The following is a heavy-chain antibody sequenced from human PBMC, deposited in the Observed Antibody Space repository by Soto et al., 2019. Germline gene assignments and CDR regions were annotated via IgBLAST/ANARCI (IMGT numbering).Heavy chain of an antibody. CDR3: ARGNWNYGYFDY. Sequence: QVQLVESGGGVVQPGRTLRLSCAASGFTVSNYGMHWVRQAPGKGLEWVAVIWYDGGHKDNADSVRGRFTISRDNSKNTLYLHMNSLRAEDTAVYYCARGNWNYGYFDYWGQGTLVTVSS. CDR1: GFTVSNYG. CDR2: IWYDGGHK. D-gene: IGHD1-7*01. V-gene: IGHV3-33*01. J-gene: IGHJ4*02.